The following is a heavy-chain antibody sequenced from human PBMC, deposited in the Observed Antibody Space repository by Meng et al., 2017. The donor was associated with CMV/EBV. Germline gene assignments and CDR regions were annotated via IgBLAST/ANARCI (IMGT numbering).Heavy chain of an antibody. D-gene: IGHD3-10*01. J-gene: IGHJ4*02. Sequence: GFTVSSNYMSWVRQAPGKGLEWVSVIYSGGSTYYADSVKGRFTISRDNSKNTLYLQMNSLRAEDTAVYYCASTPLLWFGEFDEFDYWGQGTLVTVSS. CDR3: ASTPLLWFGEFDEFDY. CDR2: IYSGGST. CDR1: GFTVSSNY. V-gene: IGHV3-66*02.